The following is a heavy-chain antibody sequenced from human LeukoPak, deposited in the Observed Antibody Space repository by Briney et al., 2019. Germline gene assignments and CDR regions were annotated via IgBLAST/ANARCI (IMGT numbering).Heavy chain of an antibody. V-gene: IGHV4-59*02. Sequence: SQTLSLTCTVSGDSVTTYYWSWIRQPPGKGLEWLGYVYYSGSATYNPSLKSRVTISVDTSKNQFSLRLSSVTAADTAVYYCARDGSNWSNDYYHGVDVWGQGTTVTVSS. CDR1: GDSVTTYY. J-gene: IGHJ6*02. CDR2: VYYSGSA. CDR3: ARDGSNWSNDYYHGVDV. D-gene: IGHD4-11*01.